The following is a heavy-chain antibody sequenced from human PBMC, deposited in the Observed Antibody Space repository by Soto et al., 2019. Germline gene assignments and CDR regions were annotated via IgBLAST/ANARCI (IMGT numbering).Heavy chain of an antibody. CDR1: GYNYNNYG. J-gene: IGHJ4*02. D-gene: IGHD3-9*01. V-gene: IGHV1-18*04. Sequence: QVQLVQSGAAVKKPGASVKVSCTASGYNYNNYGVTWVRQAPGHGLEWMGSLSADNQKANYATNIHDRVTMTIDTSTSTAHMEMRSLSPDDTAVYYCARQHNDLWTDSPDFDYWGQGTLVTVSA. CDR3: ARQHNDLWTDSPDFDY. CDR2: LSADNQKA.